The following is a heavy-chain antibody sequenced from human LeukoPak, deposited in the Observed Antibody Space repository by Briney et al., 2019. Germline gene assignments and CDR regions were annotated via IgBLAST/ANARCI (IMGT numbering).Heavy chain of an antibody. CDR2: INHSGST. J-gene: IGHJ6*04. D-gene: IGHD6-13*01. V-gene: IGHV4-34*01. Sequence: SSETLSLTCAVCGGSFSGYYWSWIRQPPGKGLEWIGEINHSGSTNYNPSLKSRVTISVDTSKNQFSLKLSSVTAADTAVYYCARVGWQQPTDVWGKGTTVTVSS. CDR3: ARVGWQQPTDV. CDR1: GGSFSGYY.